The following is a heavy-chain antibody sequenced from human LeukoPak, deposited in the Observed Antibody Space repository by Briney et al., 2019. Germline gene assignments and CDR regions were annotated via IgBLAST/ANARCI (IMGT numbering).Heavy chain of an antibody. J-gene: IGHJ3*02. CDR1: GFSFDDYA. Sequence: RPGGSLRLSCAASGFSFDDYAMHWVRQAPGKGLEWVSGINWNSGSIGYAESVKGRFTISRDNAKNSLYLQMNSLRAEDTALYYCAKDMMAIVGGTTSAFDMWGQGTMVTVSS. CDR2: INWNSGSI. V-gene: IGHV3-9*01. CDR3: AKDMMAIVGGTTSAFDM. D-gene: IGHD1-26*01.